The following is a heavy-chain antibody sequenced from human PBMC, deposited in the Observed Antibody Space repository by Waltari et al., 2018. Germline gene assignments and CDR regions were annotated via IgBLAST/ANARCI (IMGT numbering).Heavy chain of an antibody. D-gene: IGHD3-16*01. V-gene: IGHV1-18*01. Sequence: QLVQSGAEVKKPGASVKVSCKASGSIFSNYGITWVRKAPGQGLEWMGWINPDHGDTKSEQNRQCRVTMTTDTATTTAYMEIRTLRYDDTAIYYCARDDVNRSNFGGFWGQGTLVTVSS. CDR3: ARDDVNRSNFGGF. CDR1: GSIFSNYG. CDR2: INPDHGDT. J-gene: IGHJ4*02.